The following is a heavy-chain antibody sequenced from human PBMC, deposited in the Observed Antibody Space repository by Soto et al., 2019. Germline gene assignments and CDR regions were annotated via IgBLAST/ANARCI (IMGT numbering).Heavy chain of an antibody. D-gene: IGHD7-27*01. CDR1: GFTFNNYA. Sequence: EVQLLESGGGVVQPGGSLRLSCAASGFTFNNYALNWVRQAPGKGLEWVSSISGTGGSTFYAGSAKGRFTISRDNSKNTLFLQMTSLRAEYTAVYYCGKGNSKWGTGDAFDIWGQWTMVTVSS. J-gene: IGHJ3*02. V-gene: IGHV3-23*01. CDR3: GKGNSKWGTGDAFDI. CDR2: ISGTGGST.